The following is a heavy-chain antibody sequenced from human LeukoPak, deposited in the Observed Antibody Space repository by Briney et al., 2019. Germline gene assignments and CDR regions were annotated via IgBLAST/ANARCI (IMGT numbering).Heavy chain of an antibody. Sequence: ASVKVSCKASGYTFTSYDINWVRQATGQGLEWMGWMNPNSGNAGYAQKFQGRVTMTRNTSISTAYMELSSLRFDDTAVYYCARDNSVGDTAWWFDPWGQGTLVTVSS. CDR2: MNPNSGNA. CDR3: ARDNSVGDTAWWFDP. V-gene: IGHV1-8*01. J-gene: IGHJ5*02. D-gene: IGHD1-26*01. CDR1: GYTFTSYD.